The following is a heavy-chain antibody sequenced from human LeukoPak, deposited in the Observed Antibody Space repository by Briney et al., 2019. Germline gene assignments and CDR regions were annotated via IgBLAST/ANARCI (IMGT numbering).Heavy chain of an antibody. V-gene: IGHV3-48*03. J-gene: IGHJ4*02. CDR1: GFTFSSYE. D-gene: IGHD5-24*01. Sequence: GGSLRLSCAASGFTFSSYEMNWVRQAPGKGLEWVSYISGSASTIYYADSVKGRFTISRDNAKNSLYLQMNSLRAEDTAVCYCVTKWRWLQFWGQGTLVTVSS. CDR3: VTKWRWLQF. CDR2: ISGSASTI.